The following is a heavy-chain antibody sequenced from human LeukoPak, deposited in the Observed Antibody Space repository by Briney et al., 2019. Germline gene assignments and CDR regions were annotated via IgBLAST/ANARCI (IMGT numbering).Heavy chain of an antibody. Sequence: PGGSLRLSCAASGFTFSSYGMHWVRQAPGKGLEWVAFIRYDGSNKYYADSVKGRFTISRDNSKNTLYLQMSSLRAEDTAVYYCAKHRRVATIRAPFDYWGQGTLVTVSS. CDR2: IRYDGSNK. D-gene: IGHD5-12*01. V-gene: IGHV3-30*02. CDR1: GFTFSSYG. J-gene: IGHJ4*02. CDR3: AKHRRVATIRAPFDY.